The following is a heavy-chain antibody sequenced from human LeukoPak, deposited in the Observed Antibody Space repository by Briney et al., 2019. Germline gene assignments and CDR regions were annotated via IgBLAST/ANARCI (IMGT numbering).Heavy chain of an antibody. Sequence: ASVKVSCKASGYTFTGYYMHWVRQAPGQGLEWMGWINPNSGGTNYAQKFQGRVTMTRDTSISTAYMELSRLRSDDTAVYCCAKIVINYYDSSGAFDIWGQGTMVTVSS. CDR2: INPNSGGT. CDR3: AKIVINYYDSSGAFDI. CDR1: GYTFTGYY. J-gene: IGHJ3*02. D-gene: IGHD3-22*01. V-gene: IGHV1-2*02.